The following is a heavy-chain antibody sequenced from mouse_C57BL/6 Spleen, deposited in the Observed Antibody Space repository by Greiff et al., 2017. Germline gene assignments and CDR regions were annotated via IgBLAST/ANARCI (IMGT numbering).Heavy chain of an antibody. V-gene: IGHV1-26*01. Sequence: EVQLQQSGPELVKPGASVKISCKASGYTFTDYYMNWVKQSHGKSLEWIGDINPINGGTSYNQKFKGKATLTVDKSSSTAYMELRSLTSEDSAVYYCARSRYYGSSYEGAMDYWGQGTSVTVSS. CDR2: INPINGGT. CDR3: ARSRYYGSSYEGAMDY. J-gene: IGHJ4*01. D-gene: IGHD1-1*01. CDR1: GYTFTDYY.